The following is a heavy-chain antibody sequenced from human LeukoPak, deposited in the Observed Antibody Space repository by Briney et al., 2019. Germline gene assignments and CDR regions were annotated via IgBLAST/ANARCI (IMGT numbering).Heavy chain of an antibody. CDR3: ARHLSGANFNWFDP. CDR1: GYSFTSYW. J-gene: IGHJ5*02. V-gene: IGHV5-51*01. CDR2: IFPGDSET. D-gene: IGHD7-27*01. Sequence: GESLKISCKGSGYSFTSYWIAWVRQMPGKGLEWMGTIFPGDSETRYSPSFQGQVTISADKSISTAYLQWSSLKASDTAIYYCARHLSGANFNWFDPWGQGTLVTVSS.